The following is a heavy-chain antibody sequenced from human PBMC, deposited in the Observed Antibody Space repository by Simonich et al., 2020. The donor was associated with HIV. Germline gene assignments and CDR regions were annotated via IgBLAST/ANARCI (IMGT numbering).Heavy chain of an antibody. CDR2: IFPMFGTA. J-gene: IGHJ6*02. CDR1: GGSFSTYV. Sequence: GAEVKKPGSSVKVSCKASGGSFSTYVISWVRQAPGQGLEWMGGIFPMFGTANYAQKFQGRVTITADGSTSTAYMELSSLRSEDTAVYYCARAEMSGWSYYFYPMDVWGQGTTVTVSS. CDR3: ARAEMSGWSYYFYPMDV. D-gene: IGHD6-19*01. V-gene: IGHV1-69*13.